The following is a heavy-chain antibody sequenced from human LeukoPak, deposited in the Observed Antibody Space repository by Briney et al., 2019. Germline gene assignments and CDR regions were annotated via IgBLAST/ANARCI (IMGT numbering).Heavy chain of an antibody. CDR3: ARSNYGNFDP. Sequence: SETLSLTCAVYGGSFSGYYWSWIRQPPGKGLEWIGEINHSGSTNYNPSLKSRVTISVDTSKNQFSLKLSSVTAADTAVYYCARSNYGNFDPWGQGILVTVSS. D-gene: IGHD1-7*01. CDR1: GGSFSGYY. J-gene: IGHJ5*01. V-gene: IGHV4-34*01. CDR2: INHSGST.